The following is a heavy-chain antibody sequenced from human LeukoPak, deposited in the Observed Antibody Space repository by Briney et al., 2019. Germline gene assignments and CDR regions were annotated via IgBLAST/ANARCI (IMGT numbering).Heavy chain of an antibody. CDR3: ARSYSSSSFFDP. CDR1: GGSISSSSYY. Sequence: SETLSLTCTVSGGSISSSSYYWGWIRQPPGKGLEWIGNIYYSGSTYYNPSLKSRVTISVDTSKNQFSLKLSSVTAADTAVYYCARSYSSSSFFDPWGQGTLVTVSS. V-gene: IGHV4-39*07. CDR2: IYYSGST. J-gene: IGHJ5*02. D-gene: IGHD6-13*01.